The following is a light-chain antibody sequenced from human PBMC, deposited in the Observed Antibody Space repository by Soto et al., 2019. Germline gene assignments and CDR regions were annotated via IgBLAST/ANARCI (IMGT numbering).Light chain of an antibody. CDR2: WAS. V-gene: IGKV4-1*01. J-gene: IGKJ2*01. Sequence: DIVMTQSPDSLAVSLGERATINCKSSQSVLYSSNNKNYLAWYQQKPGQPPKLLIYWASTRESGVPDRFSGSGSGTDFTLTISSLQAGDVAVYYCQQYYSAPHTFGRGTKLEIK. CDR3: QQYYSAPHT. CDR1: QSVLYSSNNKNY.